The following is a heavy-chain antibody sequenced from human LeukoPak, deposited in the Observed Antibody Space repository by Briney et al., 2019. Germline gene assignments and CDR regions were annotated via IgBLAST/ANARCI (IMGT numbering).Heavy chain of an antibody. V-gene: IGHV3-30*04. CDR3: ARVGSRDYFDY. CDR1: GFTFSSYA. CDR2: ISYDGSNK. D-gene: IGHD3-16*01. Sequence: GRSLRLSCAASGFTFSSYAMHWVRQAPGKGLEWVAVISYDGSNKYYADSVKGRFTISRGNSKNTLYLQMNSLRAEDTAVYYCARVGSRDYFDYWGQGTLVTVSS. J-gene: IGHJ4*02.